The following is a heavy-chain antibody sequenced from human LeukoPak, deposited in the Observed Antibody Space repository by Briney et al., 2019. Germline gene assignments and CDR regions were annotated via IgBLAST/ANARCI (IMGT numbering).Heavy chain of an antibody. CDR1: GFTFSSYA. V-gene: IGHV3-30-3*01. J-gene: IGHJ6*02. Sequence: GGSLRLSCAASGFTFSSYAIHWVRQAPGKGPEWVTFISHDGSNKYYADSVRGRFTISRDFSKNTVHLQMNSLRVEDTAVYYCARTFDLGYGSDYYYGMDVWGQGTTLTVSS. CDR3: ARTFDLGYGSDYYYGMDV. CDR2: ISHDGSNK. D-gene: IGHD3-10*01.